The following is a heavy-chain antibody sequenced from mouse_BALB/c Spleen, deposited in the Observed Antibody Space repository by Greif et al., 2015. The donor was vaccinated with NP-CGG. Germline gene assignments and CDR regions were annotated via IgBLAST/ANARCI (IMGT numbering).Heavy chain of an antibody. V-gene: IGHV1-5*01. CDR3: TRSPEYAMDY. CDR1: GYSFTSYW. Sequence: VQLQQPGTVLARPGASVKMSCKASGYSFTSYWMHWVKQRPGQGLEWIGALYPGNSDTSYNQKFKGKAKLAAVTSASTTYMDQSSLTDEDSAVYYCTRSPEYAMDYGGKGTSVTVSS. CDR2: LYPGNSDT. J-gene: IGHJ4*01.